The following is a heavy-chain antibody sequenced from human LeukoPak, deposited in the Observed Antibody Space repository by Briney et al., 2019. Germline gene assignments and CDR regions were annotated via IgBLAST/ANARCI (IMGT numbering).Heavy chain of an antibody. Sequence: ASVKVSCKASGYTFTGYYMHWVRQAPGQGLEWMGWINPNSGGTNYAQKFQGRVTMTRDTSTSTVYTELSSLRSEDTAVYYCARAGSPYDSSGYYSGFDYWGQGTLVTVSS. V-gene: IGHV1-2*02. D-gene: IGHD3-22*01. J-gene: IGHJ4*02. CDR1: GYTFTGYY. CDR3: ARAGSPYDSSGYYSGFDY. CDR2: INPNSGGT.